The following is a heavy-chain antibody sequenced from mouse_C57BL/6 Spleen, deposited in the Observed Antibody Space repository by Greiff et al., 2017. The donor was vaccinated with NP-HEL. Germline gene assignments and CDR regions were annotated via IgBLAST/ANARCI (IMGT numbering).Heavy chain of an antibody. CDR1: GYTFTSYW. V-gene: IGHV1-64*01. CDR3: ARGSTVVATEAY. J-gene: IGHJ3*01. Sequence: QVQLQQPGAELVKPGASVKLSCKASGYTFTSYWMHWVKQRPGQGLEWIGMIHPNSGSTNYNEKFKSKATLTVDKSSRTAYMQLSSLTSEDSAVYYCARGSTVVATEAYWGQGTLVTVSA. D-gene: IGHD1-1*01. CDR2: IHPNSGST.